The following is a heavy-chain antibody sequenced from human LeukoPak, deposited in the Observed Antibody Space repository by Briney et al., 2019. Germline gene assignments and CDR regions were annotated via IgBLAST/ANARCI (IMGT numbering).Heavy chain of an antibody. J-gene: IGHJ6*03. V-gene: IGHV4-4*07. CDR1: GGSISSYY. CDR2: IYTSGST. Sequence: SETLSLTCTVSGGSISSYYWSWIRQPAGKGLEWIGRIYTSGSTNYNPSLKSRVTMSVDTSKNQFSLKLSSVTAADTAVYYCARDTSRFYYYYMDVWGKGTTVTVSS. D-gene: IGHD3-3*01. CDR3: ARDTSRFYYYYMDV.